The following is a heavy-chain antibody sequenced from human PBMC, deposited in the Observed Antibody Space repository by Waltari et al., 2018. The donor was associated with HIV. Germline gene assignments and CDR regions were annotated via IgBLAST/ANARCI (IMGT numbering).Heavy chain of an antibody. CDR3: ARKPQIRGRPLDH. CDR1: GGSLSGDF. CDR2: INQNGET. Sequence: QVQLKQWGAGLLRPSETLSLTCAIYGGSLSGDFWNWIRLSPGRRLEWVGEINQNGETNYNPSLKSRVVMAIDTTKNQFSLNISSVSAADTAVYFCARKPQIRGRPLDHWGQGAPIIVS. J-gene: IGHJ5*02. V-gene: IGHV4-34*02.